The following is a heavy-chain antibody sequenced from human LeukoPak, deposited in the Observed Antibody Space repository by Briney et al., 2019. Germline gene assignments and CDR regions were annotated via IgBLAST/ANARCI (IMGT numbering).Heavy chain of an antibody. J-gene: IGHJ4*02. Sequence: GGSLRLSCAASGFTFSSYWMSWVRHAPGKGLEWVAKIKQDGSEKYYVDSVKGRFTISRDNAKNSLYLQMNSLRAEDTAVYYCAREDLYCSSTSCYLDYWGQGTLVTVSS. CDR1: GFTFSSYW. CDR2: IKQDGSEK. CDR3: AREDLYCSSTSCYLDY. D-gene: IGHD2-2*01. V-gene: IGHV3-7*01.